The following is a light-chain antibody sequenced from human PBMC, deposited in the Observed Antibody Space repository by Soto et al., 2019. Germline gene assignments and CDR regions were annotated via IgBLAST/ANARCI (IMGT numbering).Light chain of an antibody. Sequence: QSALTQPASVSGSPGQSITISCTGTSSDVGSYNFVSWYHQHPGKAPKLMIYEGSKRPSGVSNRFSGSKSGNTASLTISGLQAEDEADYYCCSYAGDSAWVFGGGTKVTVL. CDR3: CSYAGDSAWV. J-gene: IGLJ3*02. CDR1: SSDVGSYNF. V-gene: IGLV2-23*01. CDR2: EGS.